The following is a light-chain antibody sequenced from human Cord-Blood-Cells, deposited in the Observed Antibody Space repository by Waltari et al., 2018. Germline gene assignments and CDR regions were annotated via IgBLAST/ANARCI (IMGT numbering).Light chain of an antibody. V-gene: IGLV2-14*01. CDR1: SSDVGGYNY. CDR3: SSYTSSSTL. CDR2: DVS. Sequence: QSALTQPASVSGSPGQSITISCTGTSSDVGGYNYVSWYQQHPGKAPKPMIYDVSNRPSGVSNRFSGSKSGNTASLTISGLQAEYEADYYCSSYTSSSTLFGGGTKLTVL. J-gene: IGLJ2*01.